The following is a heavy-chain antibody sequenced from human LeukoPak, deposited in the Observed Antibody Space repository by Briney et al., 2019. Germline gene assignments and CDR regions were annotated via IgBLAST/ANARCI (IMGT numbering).Heavy chain of an antibody. Sequence: GGSLRLSCAASGFTFSNAWMSWVRQAPGKGLEWVGRIKSKTDGGTTDYAAPVKGRFTISRDDSKNTLYLQMNSLKTEDTAVYYCTTDFLLELRFRDIWGQGTMATVSS. J-gene: IGHJ3*02. V-gene: IGHV3-15*01. CDR1: GFTFSNAW. CDR3: TTDFLLELRFRDI. D-gene: IGHD1-7*01. CDR2: IKSKTDGGTT.